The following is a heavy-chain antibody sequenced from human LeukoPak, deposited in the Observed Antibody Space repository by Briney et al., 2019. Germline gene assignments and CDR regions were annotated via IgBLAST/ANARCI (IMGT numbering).Heavy chain of an antibody. D-gene: IGHD1-26*01. CDR1: GGSFSGYY. CDR2: INHSGST. CDR3: ASGSYLENFDY. J-gene: IGHJ4*02. V-gene: IGHV4-34*01. Sequence: SETLSLTCAVYGGSFSGYYWSWIRQPPGKGLEWIGEINHSGSTNYNPSLKSRVTISVDTSKNQFSLKLSSVTAADTAVYYCASGSYLENFDYWGQGTLVTVSS.